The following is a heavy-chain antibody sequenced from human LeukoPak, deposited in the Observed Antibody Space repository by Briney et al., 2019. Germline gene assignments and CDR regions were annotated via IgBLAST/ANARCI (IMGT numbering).Heavy chain of an antibody. J-gene: IGHJ4*02. D-gene: IGHD6-13*01. V-gene: IGHV4-39*07. CDR3: ARDLKAAAGTGNDY. CDR2: IYYSGST. Sequence: SETLSLTCTVSGGSISSSSYYWGWIRQPPGKGLEWIGSIYYSGSTYYNPSPKSRVTISVDTSKNQFSLKLSSVPAADTAVYYCARDLKAAAGTGNDYWGQGTLVTVSS. CDR1: GGSISSSSYY.